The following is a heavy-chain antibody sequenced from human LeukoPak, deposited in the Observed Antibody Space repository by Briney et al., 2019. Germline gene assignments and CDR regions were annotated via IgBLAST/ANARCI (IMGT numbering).Heavy chain of an antibody. D-gene: IGHD3-16*02. CDR3: ATAGVPTVWGSYRSFDY. CDR1: GFTFSSYG. CDR2: IRYDGSNK. Sequence: GGSLRLSCAASGFTFSSYGMHWVRQAPGKGPEWVAFIRYDGSNKYYADSVKGRFTISRDNSKNTLYLQMNSLRAEDTAVYYCATAGVPTVWGSYRSFDYWGQGTLVTVSS. V-gene: IGHV3-30*02. J-gene: IGHJ4*02.